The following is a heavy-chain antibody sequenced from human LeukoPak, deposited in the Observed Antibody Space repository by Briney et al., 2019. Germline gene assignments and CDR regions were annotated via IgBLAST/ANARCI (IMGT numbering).Heavy chain of an antibody. D-gene: IGHD6-19*01. Sequence: SETLSLTCTVSGGSISSSSYYWDWIRQPPGKGLEWIGSIYYSGSTYYNPSLKSRVTISVDTSKNQFSLKLSSVTAADTAVYYCARRGMAVAGTFDYWGQGTLVTVSS. CDR1: GGSISSSSYY. V-gene: IGHV4-39*01. CDR2: IYYSGST. J-gene: IGHJ4*02. CDR3: ARRGMAVAGTFDY.